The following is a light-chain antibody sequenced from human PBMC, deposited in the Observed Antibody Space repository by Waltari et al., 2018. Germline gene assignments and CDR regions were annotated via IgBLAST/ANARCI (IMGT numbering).Light chain of an antibody. CDR3: QQYNRYSWT. V-gene: IGKV1-5*03. CDR2: KAS. Sequence: DIQMTQSPSTLSASIGDRVTITCRASHSISSWLTWYQQKPGKAPKLLIYKASSLESGVPSRFSGSGSGTEFTLTISSLQPDDFATYYCQQYNRYSWTFGQGTKVEIK. J-gene: IGKJ1*01. CDR1: HSISSW.